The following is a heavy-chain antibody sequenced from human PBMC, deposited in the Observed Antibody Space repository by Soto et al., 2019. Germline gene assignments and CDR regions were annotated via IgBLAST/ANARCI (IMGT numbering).Heavy chain of an antibody. D-gene: IGHD2-15*01. CDR1: GFTVSSNY. CDR3: ARSLAGPNWFDP. Sequence: GWLRRPGAASGFTVSSNYMSWVRQAPGKGLEWVSVIYSGGSTYYADSVKGRFTISRDNSKNTLYLQMNSLRAEDTAVYYCARSLAGPNWFDPWGQGTLVTVYS. J-gene: IGHJ5*02. CDR2: IYSGGST. V-gene: IGHV3-53*01.